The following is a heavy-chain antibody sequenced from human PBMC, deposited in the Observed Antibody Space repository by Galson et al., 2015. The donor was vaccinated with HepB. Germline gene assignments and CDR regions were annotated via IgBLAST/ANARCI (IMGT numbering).Heavy chain of an antibody. V-gene: IGHV5-51*01. J-gene: IGHJ5*02. CDR2: IYAGDSDT. D-gene: IGHD2-2*02. CDR3: ARLVPYCSSTSCYNGGGWFDP. Sequence: SGAEVKKPGESLKISCKGSGYSFTRYWIGWVRQMPGKGLEWMGIIYAGDSDTRYSLSFQGQVTFSVVKSISTAYLQWDSLKASDTAMYYCARLVPYCSSTSCYNGGGWFDPWGQGTLVTVSS. CDR1: GYSFTRYW.